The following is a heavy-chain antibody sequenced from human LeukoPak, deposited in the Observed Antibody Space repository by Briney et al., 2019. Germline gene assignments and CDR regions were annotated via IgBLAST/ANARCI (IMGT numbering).Heavy chain of an antibody. Sequence: GGSLRLSCAGSGLIFGDSAIHWVRQDSGKGLEWVGLIDRKVKGYATAFAASVKGRFTISRDDSQNTAFLHMDTLKTEDTALYYSKDSGTYNWLDPWGQGTLVTVSS. CDR3: KDSGTYNWLDP. D-gene: IGHD1-26*01. J-gene: IGHJ5*02. V-gene: IGHV3-73*01. CDR2: IDRKVKGYAT. CDR1: GLIFGDSA.